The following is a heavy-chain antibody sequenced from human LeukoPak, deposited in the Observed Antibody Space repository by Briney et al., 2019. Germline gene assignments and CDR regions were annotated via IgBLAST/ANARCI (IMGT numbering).Heavy chain of an antibody. CDR3: AASTSPSIAAADT. CDR1: GGTFSSYA. D-gene: IGHD6-13*01. CDR2: IIPIFGTA. J-gene: IGHJ5*02. V-gene: IGHV1-69*06. Sequence: SVKVSCKASGGTFSSYAISWVRQAPGQGLEWMGGIIPIFGTANYAQKFQGRVTITADKSTSTAYMELSSLRSEDTAVYYCAASTSPSIAAADTWGQGTLVTVSS.